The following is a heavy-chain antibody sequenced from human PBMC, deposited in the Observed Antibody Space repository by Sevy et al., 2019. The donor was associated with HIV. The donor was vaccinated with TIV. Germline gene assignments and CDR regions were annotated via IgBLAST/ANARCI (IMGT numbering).Heavy chain of an antibody. J-gene: IGHJ4*02. CDR1: GFIFSSYE. V-gene: IGHV3-48*03. CDR2: ISNSGSAL. D-gene: IGHD4-17*01. Sequence: GGSLRLSCAASGFIFSSYEMNWVRQAPGKGLEWISYISNSGSALYYSDSVKGRFTISRDNAKNSLYLQMNCLRVEDTAVYYCARDLPPSATTVAHFDCWGQGTQVTVSS. CDR3: ARDLPPSATTVAHFDC.